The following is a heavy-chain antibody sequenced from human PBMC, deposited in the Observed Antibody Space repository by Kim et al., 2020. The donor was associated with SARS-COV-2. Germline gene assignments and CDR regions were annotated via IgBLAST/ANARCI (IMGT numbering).Heavy chain of an antibody. J-gene: IGHJ4*02. V-gene: IGHV4-39*01. D-gene: IGHD3-22*01. CDR1: GGSISSSSYY. Sequence: SETLSLTCTVSGGSISSSSYYWGWIRQPPEKGLEWIGSIYYSGSTYYNPSLKSRVTISVDTSKNQFSLKLSSVTAADTAVYYCARHLRGTMIVVVITPLNYFDYWGQGTLVTVSS. CDR2: IYYSGST. CDR3: ARHLRGTMIVVVITPLNYFDY.